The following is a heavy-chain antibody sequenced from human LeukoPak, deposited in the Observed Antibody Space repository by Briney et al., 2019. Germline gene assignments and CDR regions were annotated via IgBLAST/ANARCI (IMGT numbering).Heavy chain of an antibody. Sequence: GRSLRLSCAASGFTFSSYAMHWVRQAPGKGLEWVAVISYDGSNKYYADSVKGRFTISRDNSKNTLYLQMNSLRAEDTAVYYCARAAMVRGVMGYWGQGTLVTVSS. CDR2: ISYDGSNK. J-gene: IGHJ4*02. CDR3: ARAAMVRGVMGY. D-gene: IGHD3-10*01. CDR1: GFTFSSYA. V-gene: IGHV3-30-3*01.